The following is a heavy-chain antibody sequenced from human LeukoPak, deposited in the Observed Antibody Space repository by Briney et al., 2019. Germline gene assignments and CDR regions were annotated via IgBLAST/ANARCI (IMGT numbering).Heavy chain of an antibody. V-gene: IGHV1-18*01. D-gene: IGHD2-21*01. Sequence: ASVKVSCKASGYTFTSYGIGWVRQAPGQGLEWMGWISAYNGNTNYAQKLQGRATMTTDTSTSTAYMELRSLRSDDTAVYYCARGMFCGGDCYGDDYWGQGTLVTVSS. J-gene: IGHJ4*02. CDR2: ISAYNGNT. CDR1: GYTFTSYG. CDR3: ARGMFCGGDCYGDDY.